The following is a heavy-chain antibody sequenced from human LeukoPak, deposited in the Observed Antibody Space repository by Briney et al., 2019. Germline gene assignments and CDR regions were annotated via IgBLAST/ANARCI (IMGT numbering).Heavy chain of an antibody. J-gene: IGHJ6*02. V-gene: IGHV4-30-4*01. Sequence: TSETLSLTCTVSGGSISSDGSFWSWIRQPPGKGLEWIGYIYYRGGTLYRPSLESRVAISLDTSKNQFSLTLTSVTAADTAVYLCARGSSGSYHSQYAMDVWGQGTTVIVSS. D-gene: IGHD1-26*01. CDR1: GGSISSDGSF. CDR3: ARGSSGSYHSQYAMDV. CDR2: IYYRGGT.